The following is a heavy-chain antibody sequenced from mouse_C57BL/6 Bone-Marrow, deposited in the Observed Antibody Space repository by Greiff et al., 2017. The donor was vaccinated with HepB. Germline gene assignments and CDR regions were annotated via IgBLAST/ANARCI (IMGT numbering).Heavy chain of an antibody. CDR2: ITHSGET. Sequence: VKLVESGPGLVKPSQSLFLTCSITGFPITSGYYWIWIRQSPGKPLEWMGYITHSGETFYNPSLQSPISITRETSKNQFFLQLNSVTTEDTAMYYCAGAGSSYYAMDYWGQGTSVTVSS. CDR1: GFPITSGYY. CDR3: AGAGSSYYAMDY. D-gene: IGHD1-1*01. J-gene: IGHJ4*01. V-gene: IGHV12-3*01.